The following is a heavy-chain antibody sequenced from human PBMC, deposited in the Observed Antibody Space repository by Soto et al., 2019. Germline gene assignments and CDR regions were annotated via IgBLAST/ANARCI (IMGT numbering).Heavy chain of an antibody. J-gene: IGHJ4*02. CDR1: GFTFSNYG. CDR2: ISSDGSNA. Sequence: PGGSLRLSCAASGFTFSNYGMHWVRQAPGKGLEGVALISSDGSNAYYADSVKGRFTISRDNSKNTLYLQMSSLTTEDTAIYYWAKPGVRAVLFFASWGKGTQVTVPS. CDR3: AKPGVRAVLFFAS. D-gene: IGHD3-10*01. V-gene: IGHV3-30*18.